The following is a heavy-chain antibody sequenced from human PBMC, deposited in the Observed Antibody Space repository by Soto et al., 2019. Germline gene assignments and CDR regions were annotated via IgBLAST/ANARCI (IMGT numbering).Heavy chain of an antibody. V-gene: IGHV3-11*01. J-gene: IGHJ3*02. D-gene: IGHD2-15*01. Sequence: LRLSCAASGFTFRDYYMTWIRQAPGKGLEYVSYISSSGPGIYYADSVKGRLAISRDNGKNSLFLQMSSLRAEDTAMYYCARAYSDAFDIWGQGTMVTVSS. CDR2: ISSSGPGI. CDR3: ARAYSDAFDI. CDR1: GFTFRDYY.